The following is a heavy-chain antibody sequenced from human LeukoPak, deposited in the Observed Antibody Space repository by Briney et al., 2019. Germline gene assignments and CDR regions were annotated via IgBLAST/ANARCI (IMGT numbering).Heavy chain of an antibody. CDR2: ISWNSGSI. V-gene: IGHV3-9*01. Sequence: GGSLRLSCAASGFTFRSYAMHWVRQAPGKGLEWVSGISWNSGSIGYADSVKGRFTISRDNAKNSLYLQMNSLRAEDTALYYCAKGTVLRYFDWLLPFDYWGQGTLVTVSS. J-gene: IGHJ4*02. CDR1: GFTFRSYA. D-gene: IGHD3-9*01. CDR3: AKGTVLRYFDWLLPFDY.